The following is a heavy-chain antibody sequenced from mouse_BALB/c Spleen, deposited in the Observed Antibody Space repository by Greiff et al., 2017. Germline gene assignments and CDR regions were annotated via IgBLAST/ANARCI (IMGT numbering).Heavy chain of an antibody. Sequence: EVKLVESGGGLVQPGGSRKLSCAASGFTFSSFGMHWVRQAPEKGLEWVAYISSGSSTIYYADTVKGRFTISRDNPKNTLFLQMTSLRSEDTAMYYCARSGYYGSSYDYAMDYWGQGTSVTVSS. CDR3: ARSGYYGSSYDYAMDY. J-gene: IGHJ4*01. CDR2: ISSGSSTI. CDR1: GFTFSSFG. D-gene: IGHD1-1*01. V-gene: IGHV5-17*02.